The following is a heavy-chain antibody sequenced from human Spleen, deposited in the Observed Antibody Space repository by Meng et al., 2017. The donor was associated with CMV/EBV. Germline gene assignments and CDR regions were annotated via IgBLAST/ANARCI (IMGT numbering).Heavy chain of an antibody. CDR2: IIPIFGTA. CDR3: ARKLALADFWSDYYYYGMDV. J-gene: IGHJ6*02. D-gene: IGHD3-3*01. V-gene: IGHV1-69*05. Sequence: SVKVSCKASGGTFSSYAISWVRQAPGQGLEWMGGIIPIFGTANYAQKFQGRVTITTDESTSKAYMELSSLRSEDTAVYYCARKLALADFWSDYYYYGMDVWGQGTTVTVSS. CDR1: GGTFSSYA.